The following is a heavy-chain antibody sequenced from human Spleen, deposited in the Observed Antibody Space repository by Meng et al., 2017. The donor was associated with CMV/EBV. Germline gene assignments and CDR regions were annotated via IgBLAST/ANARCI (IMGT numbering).Heavy chain of an antibody. J-gene: IGHJ5*01. V-gene: IGHV4-38-2*02. D-gene: IGHD2-2*01. Sequence: YSWGWTRPSPGKGLEWLGSIYHSGSTNNTPSLKSRVPMSLDTSKNQFSLQLNSVTAADTAVYYCARDTKRSPIVVAPATVRGWFDSWGQGTLVTVSS. CDR1: YS. CDR3: ARDTKRSPIVVAPATVRGWFDS. CDR2: IYHSGST.